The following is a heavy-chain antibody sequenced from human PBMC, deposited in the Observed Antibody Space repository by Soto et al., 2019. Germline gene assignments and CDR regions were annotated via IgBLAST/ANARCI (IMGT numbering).Heavy chain of an antibody. CDR1: GGSFSGYY. V-gene: IGHV4-34*01. J-gene: IGHJ6*03. Sequence: TSETLSLTCAVYGGSFSGYYWSWIRQPPGKGLEWIGKINPSGSTNYNPSLKSRVTISVDTSKNQFSLELSSVTAADTAVYYCARGYCSGGSCYPAGRYYYYYMDVWDKGTTVTVSS. D-gene: IGHD2-15*01. CDR3: ARGYCSGGSCYPAGRYYYYYMDV. CDR2: INPSGST.